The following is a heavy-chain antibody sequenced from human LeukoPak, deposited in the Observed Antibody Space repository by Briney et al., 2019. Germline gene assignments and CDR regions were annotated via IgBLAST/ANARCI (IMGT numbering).Heavy chain of an antibody. CDR2: IWYDGSNK. J-gene: IGHJ4*02. Sequence: GESLKISCAASGFTFSSYGMHWVRQAPGKGLEWVAVIWYDGSNKYYADSVKGRFTISRDNSKNTLYLQMNSLRAEDTALYYSAKDSGSSGWEDFDYWGQGTLVTVSS. D-gene: IGHD6-19*01. CDR3: AKDSGSSGWEDFDY. CDR1: GFTFSSYG. V-gene: IGHV3-33*06.